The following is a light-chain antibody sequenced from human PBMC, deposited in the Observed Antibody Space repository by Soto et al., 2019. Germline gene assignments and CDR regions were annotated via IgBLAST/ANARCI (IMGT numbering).Light chain of an antibody. CDR1: SSDISIYNY. CDR3: CSYTSSTNYV. Sequence: QSVLTQPASVSGSPGQSITISCTGTSSDISIYNYVSWYQQHPGKAPKLIIYEVSNRPSGISNRFSCAKSGNNASLTISGLQVEDEADYYCCSYTSSTNYVFGAGTKVTV. J-gene: IGLJ1*01. CDR2: EVS. V-gene: IGLV2-14*01.